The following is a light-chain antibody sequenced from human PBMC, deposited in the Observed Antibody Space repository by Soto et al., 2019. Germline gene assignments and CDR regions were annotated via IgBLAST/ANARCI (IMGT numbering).Light chain of an antibody. Sequence: IELNQSSPSLSASVGDRLTITCRASQGISSYLGCYQPTPGKAPNLLIYDASTLHSGVPSRFSGGGSGTDFTLTISGLQPEDFATYYCQQDNVYPSTFGEGTKVDIK. CDR2: DAS. CDR1: QGISSY. V-gene: IGKV1-9*01. J-gene: IGKJ4*01. CDR3: QQDNVYPST.